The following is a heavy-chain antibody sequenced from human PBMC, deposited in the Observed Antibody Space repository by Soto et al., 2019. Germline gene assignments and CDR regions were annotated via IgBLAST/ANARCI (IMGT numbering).Heavy chain of an antibody. CDR3: AREDSSGYYPYFDY. CDR2: INAGNGNT. D-gene: IGHD3-22*01. J-gene: IGHJ4*02. CDR1: GYTFASYA. Sequence: ASVKVSCKASGYTFASYAMHWVRQAPGQRLEWMGWINAGNGNTKYSQKFQGRVTITRDTSASTAYMELSSLRSEDTAVYYCAREDSSGYYPYFDYWGQGTLVTVSS. V-gene: IGHV1-3*01.